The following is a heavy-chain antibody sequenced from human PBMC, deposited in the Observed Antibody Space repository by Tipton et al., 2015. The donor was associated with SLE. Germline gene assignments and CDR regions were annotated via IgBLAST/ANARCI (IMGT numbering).Heavy chain of an antibody. CDR1: GGSINRDGYH. J-gene: IGHJ6*02. Sequence: TLSLTCTVSGGSINRDGYHWGWIRQPPGKGLEWIGCVCNSESRSGGTYYNPSLKSRGTISVDTSKHEFSLEVTSVTAADTAVYYCARQRLRLLSPLDAWGQGATVTVSS. D-gene: IGHD3-10*01. CDR3: ARQRLRLLSPLDA. CDR2: VCNSESRSGGT. V-gene: IGHV4-39*01.